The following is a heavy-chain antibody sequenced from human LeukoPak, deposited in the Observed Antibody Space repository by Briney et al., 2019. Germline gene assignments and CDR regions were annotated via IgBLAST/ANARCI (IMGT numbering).Heavy chain of an antibody. D-gene: IGHD4-17*01. J-gene: IGHJ3*02. Sequence: GGSLRLSCAASGFTFSSYGMHWVRQAPGKGLEWVAVISYDGSNKYYADSVKGRFTISRDNAKNSLYLQMNSLRAEDTALYYCAKAMTTVTNGRRDAFDIWGQGTMVTVSS. CDR1: GFTFSSYG. CDR3: AKAMTTVTNGRRDAFDI. CDR2: ISYDGSNK. V-gene: IGHV3-30*18.